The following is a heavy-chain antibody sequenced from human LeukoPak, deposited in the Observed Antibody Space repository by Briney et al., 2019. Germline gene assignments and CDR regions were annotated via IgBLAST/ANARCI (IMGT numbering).Heavy chain of an antibody. CDR1: GYTFTGYY. J-gene: IGHJ4*02. CDR2: INPNSGGT. Sequence: ASVKVSCKASGYTFTGYYMHSVRHAPGQGLEWMGWINPNSGGTNYAQKFQGRVTMTRYTSISTAYMELSRLRSDDTAVYYCAREQLWLRNPDYWGQGTLVTVSS. CDR3: AREQLWLRNPDY. V-gene: IGHV1-2*02. D-gene: IGHD5-18*01.